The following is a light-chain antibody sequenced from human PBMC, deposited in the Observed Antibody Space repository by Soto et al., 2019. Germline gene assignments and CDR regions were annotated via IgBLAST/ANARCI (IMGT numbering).Light chain of an antibody. V-gene: IGLV1-44*01. CDR3: AAWDDSLNGVV. CDR2: NNN. CDR1: SSNIGSDS. J-gene: IGLJ2*01. Sequence: QTVVTQAPSASGTPGQRVTISCSGSSSNIGSDSVNWYQQLPGTAPKLLIYNNNLRPSGVPDRFSGSKSGTSGSLAISGLQSEDEADYYCAAWDDSLNGVVFGGGTKLTVL.